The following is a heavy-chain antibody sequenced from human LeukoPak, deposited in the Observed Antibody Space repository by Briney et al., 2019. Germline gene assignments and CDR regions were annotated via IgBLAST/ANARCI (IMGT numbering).Heavy chain of an antibody. J-gene: IGHJ4*02. Sequence: QPGRSLRLSCAASGFTFSSYAMHWVRQAPGKGLEWVAVISYDGSNKYYADSVKGRFTISRDNSKNTLYLQMNSLRAEDTAVYYCAKEDSSGWYGYWGQGTLVTVSS. CDR3: AKEDSSGWYGY. CDR2: ISYDGSNK. V-gene: IGHV3-30*04. CDR1: GFTFSSYA. D-gene: IGHD6-19*01.